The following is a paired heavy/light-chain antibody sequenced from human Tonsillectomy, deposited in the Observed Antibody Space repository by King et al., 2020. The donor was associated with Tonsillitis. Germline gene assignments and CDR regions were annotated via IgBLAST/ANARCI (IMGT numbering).Heavy chain of an antibody. D-gene: IGHD3-16*01. CDR1: GFTFSSYS. Sequence: EVQLVESGGGLVKPGGSLRLSCAASGFTFSSYSMNWVRQAPGKGLEWVSSISCSSSYIYYADSVKGRFTISRDIAKNSLYLQMNSLRAEDTAVYHCARFTAPPGLALTYYFDSWGQGTLVTVSS. J-gene: IGHJ4*02. V-gene: IGHV3-21*01. CDR3: ARFTAPPGLALTYYFDS. CDR2: ISCSSSYI.
Light chain of an antibody. CDR1: NIGSKS. CDR2: DDS. J-gene: IGLJ2*01. V-gene: IGLV3-21*02. CDR3: QVWDSISDHPVV. Sequence: SYVLTQPPSVSVAPGQTARITCGGNNIGSKSVHWYQQRPGQAPVLVVYDDSDRPSGIPERFSGSNSGNTATLTISRVEAGDEADYYCQVWDSISDHPVVFGGGTKLTVL.